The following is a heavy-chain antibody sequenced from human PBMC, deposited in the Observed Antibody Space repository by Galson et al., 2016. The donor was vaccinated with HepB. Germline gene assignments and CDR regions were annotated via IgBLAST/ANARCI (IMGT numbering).Heavy chain of an antibody. CDR3: ARLRAYSGYPTNTYYYYAMDV. V-gene: IGHV4-34*01. D-gene: IGHD5-12*01. CDR1: GFTFSSYA. Sequence: LRLSCAASGFTFSSYAMSWIRQPPGKGLEWLGEVNHSGSSSYNLSLKSRLTISVDTSKNQVSLKLTSVTAADTAVYFCARLRAYSGYPTNTYYYYAMDVWGQGTTVTVS. J-gene: IGHJ6*02. CDR2: VNHSGSS.